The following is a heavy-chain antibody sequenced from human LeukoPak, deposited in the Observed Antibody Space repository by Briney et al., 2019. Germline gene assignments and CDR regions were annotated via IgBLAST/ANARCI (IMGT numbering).Heavy chain of an antibody. CDR1: GGSISSYY. Sequence: SETLSLTCTVSGGSISSYYWSWIRQPPGKGLEWIGYIYYSGSTNYNPSLKSRVTISVDTSKNQFSLKLSSVTAADTAVYYCARDVTATGYGMDVWAKGPRSPSP. J-gene: IGHJ6*02. CDR3: ARDVTATGYGMDV. D-gene: IGHD4-17*01. V-gene: IGHV4-59*01. CDR2: IYYSGST.